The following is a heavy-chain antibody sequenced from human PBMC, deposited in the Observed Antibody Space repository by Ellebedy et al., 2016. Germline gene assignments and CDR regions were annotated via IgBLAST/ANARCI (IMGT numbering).Heavy chain of an antibody. D-gene: IGHD3-9*01. V-gene: IGHV1-18*01. CDR3: ARFDILTGTYYYGMDV. J-gene: IGHJ6*02. Sequence: ASVKVSXKASSYTFTSYGISWVRQAPGQGLEWMGWISAYNGNTNYAQKLQGRVTMTTDTSTSTAYMELRSLRSDDTAVYYCARFDILTGTYYYGMDVWGQGTTVTVSS. CDR2: ISAYNGNT. CDR1: SYTFTSYG.